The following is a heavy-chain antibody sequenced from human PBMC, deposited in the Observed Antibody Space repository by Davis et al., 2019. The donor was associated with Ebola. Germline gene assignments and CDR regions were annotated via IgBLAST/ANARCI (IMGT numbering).Heavy chain of an antibody. CDR2: ISGGGGST. CDR1: GFAFSSHA. J-gene: IGHJ4*02. CDR3: AKDHFQLLLFPLGGPHDS. Sequence: PGGSLRLSCAASGFAFSSHAMSWVRQAPGKGLEWVSAISGGGGSTYYADSVKGRFTISRDNSKNTLYLQMESLRAEDTAIYYCAKDHFQLLLFPLGGPHDSWGQGTLVTVSS. D-gene: IGHD2-21*01. V-gene: IGHV3-23*01.